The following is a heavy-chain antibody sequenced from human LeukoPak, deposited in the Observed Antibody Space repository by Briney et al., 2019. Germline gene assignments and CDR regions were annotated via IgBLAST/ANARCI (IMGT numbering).Heavy chain of an antibody. V-gene: IGHV3-30-3*01. J-gene: IGHJ4*02. Sequence: PGGSLRLSCGASGFTFSHYAMNWVRQAPGQGLEWVAIISYGGNNQYYADSVKGRFTISRDNTKNTVYLQMNSLRPEDTAVYYCARAPDSSGYYYHFDYWVQGTLVTVSS. CDR3: ARAPDSSGYYYHFDY. CDR2: ISYGGNNQ. CDR1: GFTFSHYA. D-gene: IGHD3-22*01.